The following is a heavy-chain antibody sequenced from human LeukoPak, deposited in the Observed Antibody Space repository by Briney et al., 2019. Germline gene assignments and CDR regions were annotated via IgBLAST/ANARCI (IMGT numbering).Heavy chain of an antibody. CDR3: ARVLAESDGTARIFYYYYGMDV. CDR1: GYTFTSYD. J-gene: IGHJ6*02. D-gene: IGHD5-18*01. V-gene: IGHV1-8*01. CDR2: MNPNSGNT. Sequence: ASVKVSCKASGYTFTSYDINWVRQATGQGLEWMGWMNPNSGNTGYAQKFQGRVTMTRNTSISTAYMELSSLRSEDTAVYCCARVLAESDGTARIFYYYYGMDVWGQGTTVTVSS.